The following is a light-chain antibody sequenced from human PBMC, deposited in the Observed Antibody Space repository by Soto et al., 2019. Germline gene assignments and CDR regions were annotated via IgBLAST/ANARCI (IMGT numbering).Light chain of an antibody. Sequence: DIQMTQSPSSVSASVGDRVTITCRASQGISSRVAWYHQKPGTPPKLLIYAASTLQSGVPSRFSGSGSGTDFTLTISSLQPEDFATYYCQQANNFPWTFGQGTNVAIK. CDR1: QGISSR. CDR3: QQANNFPWT. J-gene: IGKJ1*01. CDR2: AAS. V-gene: IGKV1-12*01.